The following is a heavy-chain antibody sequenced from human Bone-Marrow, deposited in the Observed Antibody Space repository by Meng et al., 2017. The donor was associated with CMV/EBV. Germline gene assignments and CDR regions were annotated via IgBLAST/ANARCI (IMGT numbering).Heavy chain of an antibody. CDR1: GGSISSSSYY. CDR2: IYYSGST. Sequence: GSLRLSCTVSGGSISSSSYYWGWIRQPPGKGLEWIGSIYYSGSTYYNPSLKSRVTISVDTYKNQFSLKLSSVTAADTAVYYCARGFRPYWFDPWGQGTLVTVSS. CDR3: ARGFRPYWFDP. D-gene: IGHD6-6*01. V-gene: IGHV4-39*07. J-gene: IGHJ5*02.